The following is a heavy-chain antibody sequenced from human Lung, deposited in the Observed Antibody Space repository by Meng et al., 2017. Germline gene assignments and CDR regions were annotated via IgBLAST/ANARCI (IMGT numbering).Heavy chain of an antibody. CDR2: ISAYNGNT. CDR3: ARRGRYYDSSGLFDY. Sequence: QVQLVQSGAEVKKPGASVRVSCNASGYTFTFYGISWVRQAPGQGLEWMGWISAYNGNTKYAQKLQDRVTMTTDTSTSTAYMELRSLRSDDTAVYYCARRGRYYDSSGLFDYWGQGTLVTVSS. J-gene: IGHJ4*02. D-gene: IGHD3-22*01. CDR1: GYTFTFYG. V-gene: IGHV1-18*01.